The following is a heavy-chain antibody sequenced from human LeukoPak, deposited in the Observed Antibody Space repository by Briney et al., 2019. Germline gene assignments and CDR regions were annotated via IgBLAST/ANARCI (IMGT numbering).Heavy chain of an antibody. Sequence: AGGSLRLSCAASGFIFSDYWMTWVRQAPGKGLEWLTNINEDGSVKHYVDSVKGRFTISRDNAKRSLYLQMNSLRGEDTAVYYCARQWGYYYGSGSYYLRANWFDPWGQGTLVTVSS. D-gene: IGHD3-10*01. J-gene: IGHJ5*02. V-gene: IGHV3-7*01. CDR1: GFIFSDYW. CDR3: ARQWGYYYGSGSYYLRANWFDP. CDR2: INEDGSVK.